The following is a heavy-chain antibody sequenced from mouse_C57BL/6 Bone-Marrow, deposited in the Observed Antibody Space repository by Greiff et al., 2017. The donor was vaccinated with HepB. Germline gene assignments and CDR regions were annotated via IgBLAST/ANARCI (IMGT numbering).Heavy chain of an antibody. Sequence: VQLQQSGAELVRPGSSVKMSCKTSGYTFTSYGINWVNQRPGQGLEWIGYIYIGNGYTEYNEKFKGKATLTSDTSSSTAYMQLSSLTSEDSAIYFCAVYDGYYPAWFAYWGQGTLVTVSA. V-gene: IGHV1-58*01. CDR1: GYTFTSYG. D-gene: IGHD2-3*01. CDR2: IYIGNGYT. CDR3: AVYDGYYPAWFAY. J-gene: IGHJ3*01.